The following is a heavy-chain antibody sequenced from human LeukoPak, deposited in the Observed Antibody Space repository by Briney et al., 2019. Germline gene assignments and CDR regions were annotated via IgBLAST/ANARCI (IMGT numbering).Heavy chain of an antibody. CDR1: GGSFSSYP. Sequence: SVKVSCKASGGSFSSYPISWVRQAPGQGLQWLGGVTPVFGTPNYAQEFQGRVTLTADDSTNTAYMELNSLRSDDTAVYYCARGSASNWPVDIWGQGTLVIVSS. CDR3: ARGSASNWPVDI. D-gene: IGHD6-13*01. CDR2: VTPVFGTP. J-gene: IGHJ4*02. V-gene: IGHV1-69*13.